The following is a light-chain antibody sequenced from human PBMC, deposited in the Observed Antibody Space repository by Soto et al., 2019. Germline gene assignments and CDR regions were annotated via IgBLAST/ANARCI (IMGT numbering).Light chain of an antibody. CDR2: EVN. Sequence: QSALTQPPSASGSPGQSVTISCTGTSTDVGGYDYVSWYQQHPGKVPNLMIYEVNKRPSGVPDRFSGSKSGNTASLTVSGLQPEDEADYYCTSYAGGNNVFGTGTKVTVL. CDR3: TSYAGGNNV. CDR1: STDVGGYDY. V-gene: IGLV2-8*01. J-gene: IGLJ1*01.